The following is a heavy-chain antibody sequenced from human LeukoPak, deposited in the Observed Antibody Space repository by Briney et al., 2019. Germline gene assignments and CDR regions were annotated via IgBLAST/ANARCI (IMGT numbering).Heavy chain of an antibody. Sequence: PGGSLRLSCAASGFTFSSYWMSWVRQASGKGLEWVGRIRSKANSYATAYAASVKGRFTISRDDSKNTAYLQMNSLKTEDTAVYYCTRPPGYEPFDPWGQGTLVTVSS. D-gene: IGHD2-2*01. CDR2: IRSKANSYAT. V-gene: IGHV3-73*01. CDR1: GFTFSSYW. CDR3: TRPPGYEPFDP. J-gene: IGHJ5*02.